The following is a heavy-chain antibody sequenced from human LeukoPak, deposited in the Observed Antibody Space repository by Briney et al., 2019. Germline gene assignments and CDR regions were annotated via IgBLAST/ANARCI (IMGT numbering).Heavy chain of an antibody. J-gene: IGHJ5*02. Sequence: SETLSLTCTVSGGSISSYYWSWIRQPPGKGLGWIGYIYYSGSTNYNPSLKSRVTISVDTSKNQFSLKLSSVTAADTAVYYCARVGCSSTSCSWFDPWGQGTLVTVSS. V-gene: IGHV4-59*01. CDR3: ARVGCSSTSCSWFDP. CDR1: GGSISSYY. CDR2: IYYSGST. D-gene: IGHD2-2*01.